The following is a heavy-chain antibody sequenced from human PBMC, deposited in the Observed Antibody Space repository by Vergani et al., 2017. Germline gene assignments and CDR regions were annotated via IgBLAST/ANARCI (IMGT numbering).Heavy chain of an antibody. J-gene: IGHJ6*02. Sequence: DVHLAESGGGFFQPGGSLRLSCSASGFSFNSYWMHWVRQVPGKGLLWVSRIKSDGSIPAYADSVKGRFTISRDNAQNTLYLQMNSLRVEDTAIYYCAKARDPNCKGGNCYSYYYGLDLWGQGTTVTVSS. CDR2: IKSDGSIP. D-gene: IGHD2-21*01. CDR1: GFSFNSYW. V-gene: IGHV3-74*03. CDR3: AKARDPNCKGGNCYSYYYGLDL.